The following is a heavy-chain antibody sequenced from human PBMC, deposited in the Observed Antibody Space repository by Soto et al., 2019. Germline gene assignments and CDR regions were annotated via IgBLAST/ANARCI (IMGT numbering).Heavy chain of an antibody. CDR3: STDLYYDLWSGYMGFDN. CDR2: IKSNTDGGTT. D-gene: IGHD3-3*01. Sequence: GGSLRLSCAASGLTFSNAWMNWVRQAPGKGLEWVGRIKSNTDGGTTDYAAPVKGRITISRDDSKNTLYLQMNSLKTEDTAVYYCSTDLYYDLWSGYMGFDNWGQGTLVTVSS. V-gene: IGHV3-15*07. J-gene: IGHJ4*02. CDR1: GLTFSNAW.